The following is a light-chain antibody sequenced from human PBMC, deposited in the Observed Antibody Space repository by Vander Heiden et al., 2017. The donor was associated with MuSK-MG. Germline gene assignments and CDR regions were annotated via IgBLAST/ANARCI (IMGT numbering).Light chain of an antibody. V-gene: IGKV3-20*01. Sequence: EIVLTQSPGTLSLSPGERATLSCRASQSVSSSYLAWYQQKPGQAPRLLIYGASSRATDIPDRFSGSGSGTDFTLTISRLEPEDFAVYYCQQDANSPRTFGQGTKVEVK. CDR2: GAS. J-gene: IGKJ1*01. CDR1: QSVSSSY. CDR3: QQDANSPRT.